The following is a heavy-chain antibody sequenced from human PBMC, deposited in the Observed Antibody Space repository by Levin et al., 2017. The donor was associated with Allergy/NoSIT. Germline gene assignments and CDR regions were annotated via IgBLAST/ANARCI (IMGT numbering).Heavy chain of an antibody. CDR1: GFTFSSYS. Sequence: GGSLRLSCAASGFTFSSYSMNWVRQAPGKGLEWVSYISSSSSTIYYADSVKGRFTISRDNAKNSLYLQMNSLRDEDTAVYYCAREVVRGYSSGWYVGYYGMDVWGQGTTVTVSS. V-gene: IGHV3-48*02. D-gene: IGHD6-19*01. CDR2: ISSSSSTI. CDR3: AREVVRGYSSGWYVGYYGMDV. J-gene: IGHJ6*02.